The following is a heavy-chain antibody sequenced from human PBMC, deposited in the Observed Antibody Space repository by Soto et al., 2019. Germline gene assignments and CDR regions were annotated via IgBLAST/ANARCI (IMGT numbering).Heavy chain of an antibody. Sequence: EVQLVESGGGLVQPGGSLRLSCAASGFTFSVYWMHWVRQAPGKGLVWVSRIDSDGRTTSYADSVTGRVTVSIDMAKSSLYLQVNNRRAVDTVVYYCARPAYSNYGSGVDVGGRGTTVTVSS. V-gene: IGHV3-74*01. CDR2: IDSDGRTT. CDR3: ARPAYSNYGSGVDV. D-gene: IGHD4-4*01. J-gene: IGHJ6*02. CDR1: GFTFSVYW.